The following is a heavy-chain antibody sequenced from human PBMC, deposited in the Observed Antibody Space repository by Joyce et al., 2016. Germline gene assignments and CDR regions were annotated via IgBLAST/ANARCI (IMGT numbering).Heavy chain of an antibody. V-gene: IGHV3-66*01. CDR3: VRGGLRGSAFDI. CDR2: IYTGGKT. J-gene: IGHJ3*02. CDR1: GFTVSSHY. Sequence: EVQLVESGGGLVQPGGSLRLSCAASGFTVSSHYMTWVRQAPGMGLEWVSVIYTGGKTYYTDSVKGRFNISRDNPKNTLYLQMNSLRAEDTAVYYCVRGGLRGSAFDIWGQGALVTVSS. D-gene: IGHD3-16*01.